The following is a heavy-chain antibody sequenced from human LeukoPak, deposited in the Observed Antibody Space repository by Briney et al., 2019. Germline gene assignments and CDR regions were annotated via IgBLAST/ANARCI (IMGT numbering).Heavy chain of an antibody. J-gene: IGHJ4*02. V-gene: IGHV3-74*03. CDR1: GFTFRIYW. CDR3: ARDGVYGGSGYDY. Sequence: PGGSLRLFWAASGFTFRIYWMHSARQAPGKGLVWVSRINRDGRSTTYADSGKGRSTISRDNAKNTPYLQINSLRTDDTALYYCARDGVYGGSGYDYWGQGTRVTVSS. D-gene: IGHD3-22*01. CDR2: INRDGRST.